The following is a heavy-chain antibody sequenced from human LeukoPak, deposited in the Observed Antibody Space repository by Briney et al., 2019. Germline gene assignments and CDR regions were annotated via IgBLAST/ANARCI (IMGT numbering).Heavy chain of an antibody. V-gene: IGHV3-30*04. CDR1: GFTFNYYS. D-gene: IGHD5-12*01. J-gene: IGHJ5*02. CDR3: AKEQRGYTGYAVGSWFDP. CDR2: ISYDGSNE. Sequence: QSGGSLRLSCAASGFTFNYYSMHWVRQAPGKGLEWVAGISYDGSNEYYADAMKGRFTISRDNSKNTLYLQMNSLRAEDTAVYYCAKEQRGYTGYAVGSWFDPWGQGTLVTVSS.